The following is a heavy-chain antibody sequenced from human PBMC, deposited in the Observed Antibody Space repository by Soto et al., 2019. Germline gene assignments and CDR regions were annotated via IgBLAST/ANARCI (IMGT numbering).Heavy chain of an antibody. J-gene: IGHJ4*02. CDR2: ISSSSTTI. D-gene: IGHD6-13*01. Sequence: PGGSLRLSCAASGFTFSTYSMNWVRQAPGKGLEWVSYISSSSTTIYYADSVKGRFTISRDNAKNSLYLQMNSLRAEDTAVYYCARDTPGPVAAAGDCWGQGTLVTVSS. CDR3: ARDTPGPVAAAGDC. CDR1: GFTFSTYS. V-gene: IGHV3-48*01.